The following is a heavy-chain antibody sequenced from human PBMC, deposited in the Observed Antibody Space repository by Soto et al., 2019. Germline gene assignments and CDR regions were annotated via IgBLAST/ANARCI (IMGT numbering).Heavy chain of an antibody. CDR3: ARGSDGVWNWFDP. CDR2: IYNSGNT. CDR1: GVAISGGFYS. J-gene: IGHJ5*02. D-gene: IGHD2-21*02. Sequence: PAETLSLTGAVSGVAISGGFYSWSGIRQPPGQGLEWIGDIYNSGNTYYNPALMRLVAIAVDRSENHFSLKLPSVTAADRAVYYCARGSDGVWNWFDPWGQGTQVTV. V-gene: IGHV4-30-2*01.